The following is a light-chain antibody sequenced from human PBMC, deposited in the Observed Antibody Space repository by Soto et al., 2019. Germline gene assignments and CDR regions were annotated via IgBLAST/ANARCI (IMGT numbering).Light chain of an antibody. CDR2: DVS. V-gene: IGKV3-20*01. CDR1: HSVSSNY. Sequence: EIVLTQSPGTLSLSPGERATLSCRSSHSVSSNYLAWYQQKPGQAPRLLIYDVSSRATGIPDRCSGSGSGTAFTITSSRLEAVDVAVYYCQQYGISPTFGQGTKVEIK. J-gene: IGKJ1*01. CDR3: QQYGISPT.